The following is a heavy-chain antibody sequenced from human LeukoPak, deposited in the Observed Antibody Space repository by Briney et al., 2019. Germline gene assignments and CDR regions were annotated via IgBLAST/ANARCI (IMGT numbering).Heavy chain of an antibody. CDR3: ALVRVNYYGMDV. J-gene: IGHJ6*02. D-gene: IGHD3-10*01. V-gene: IGHV1-69*04. CDR1: GGTFSSYA. Sequence: SVKISCKASGGTFSSYAISWVRQAPGQGLEWMGRIIPIFGIANYAQKFQGRVTITADKSTSTAYMELSSLRSEDTAVYYCALVRVNYYGMDVWGQGTTVTVSS. CDR2: IIPIFGIA.